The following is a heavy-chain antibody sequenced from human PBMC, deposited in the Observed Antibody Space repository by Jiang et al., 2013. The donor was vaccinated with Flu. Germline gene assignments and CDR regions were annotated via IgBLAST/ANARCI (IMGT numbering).Heavy chain of an antibody. CDR1: GYTLTELS. CDR2: FDPEDGET. D-gene: IGHD3-3*01. V-gene: IGHV1-24*01. CDR3: ATPGLRFLEWLPKSILHHGMDV. J-gene: IGHJ6*02. Sequence: EVKKPGASVKVSCKVSGYTLTELSMHWVRQAPGKGLEWMGGFDPEDGETIYAQKFQGRVTMTEDTSTDTAYMELSSLRSEDTAVYYCATPGLRFLEWLPKSILHHGMDVWGQGTTVTVSS.